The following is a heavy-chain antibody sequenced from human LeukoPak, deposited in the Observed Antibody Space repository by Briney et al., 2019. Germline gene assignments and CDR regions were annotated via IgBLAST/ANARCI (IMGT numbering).Heavy chain of an antibody. CDR3: AKNNWGCDY. CDR2: IRYDRSNK. D-gene: IGHD7-27*01. V-gene: IGHV3-30*02. J-gene: IGHJ4*02. Sequence: RGSLRLSSAASGFTFSSYGMHSVGHAPGKGVECVAFIRYDRSNKYYADSVKGRFTISRDNSKNTLYLQMNSLRAEDTAVYYCAKNNWGCDYWGQGTLVTVSS. CDR1: GFTFSSYG.